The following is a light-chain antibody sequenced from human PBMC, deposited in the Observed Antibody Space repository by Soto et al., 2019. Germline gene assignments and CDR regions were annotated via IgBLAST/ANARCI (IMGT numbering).Light chain of an antibody. CDR3: QQYNNFWT. J-gene: IGKJ1*01. V-gene: IGKV1-5*01. Sequence: DIQMTQSPSALSASVGERVTITCRASQSISSWLAWYQQKPGKAPRLLIYDASYLERGVPSRFSGSGSGTVFTLTISDLQPDDLGTYYCQQYNNFWTFGPGAKVEI. CDR2: DAS. CDR1: QSISSW.